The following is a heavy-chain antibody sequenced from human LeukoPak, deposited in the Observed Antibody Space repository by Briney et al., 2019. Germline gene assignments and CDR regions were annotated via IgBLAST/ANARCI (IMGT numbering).Heavy chain of an antibody. CDR3: TTDPAGQYSGSYREAFDI. J-gene: IGHJ3*02. CDR1: GFTFSNAW. CDR2: IKSKTDGGTT. V-gene: IGHV3-15*01. D-gene: IGHD1-26*01. Sequence: PGGSLRLSCAASGFTFSNAWMSWVRQAPGKGLEWVGRIKSKTDGGTTDYAAPVKGRFTISRDDSKNTLYLQMNSLKTEDTAVYYCTTDPAGQYSGSYREAFDIWGQGTMVTVSS.